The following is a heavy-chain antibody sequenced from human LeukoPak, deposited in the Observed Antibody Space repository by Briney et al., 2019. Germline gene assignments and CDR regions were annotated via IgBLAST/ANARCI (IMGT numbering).Heavy chain of an antibody. CDR3: ARVERDQYYDFWSGYYGGAFDY. D-gene: IGHD3-3*01. Sequence: GGSLRLSCAASGFTFSSYSMNWVRQAPGKGLEWASSISSSSSYIYYADSVKGRFTISRDNAKNSLYLQMNSLRAEDTAVYYCARVERDQYYDFWSGYYGGAFDYWGQGTLVTVSS. CDR1: GFTFSSYS. V-gene: IGHV3-21*01. CDR2: ISSSSSYI. J-gene: IGHJ4*02.